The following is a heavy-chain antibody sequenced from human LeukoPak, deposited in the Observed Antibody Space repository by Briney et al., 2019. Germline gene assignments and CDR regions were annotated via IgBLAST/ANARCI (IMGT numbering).Heavy chain of an antibody. Sequence: SGGSLRLSCSASGFTFGDCYMSWIRQDPGRGLLWASYIGGSGVYTNYADSVKGRFTISRDNAKHSLYLQMNSLRAEDTAVYYCARDGSYDYVWGSYGFDYWGQGTLVTVSS. CDR1: GFTFGDCY. CDR2: IGGSGVYT. V-gene: IGHV3-11*06. CDR3: ARDGSYDYVWGSYGFDY. J-gene: IGHJ4*02. D-gene: IGHD3-16*01.